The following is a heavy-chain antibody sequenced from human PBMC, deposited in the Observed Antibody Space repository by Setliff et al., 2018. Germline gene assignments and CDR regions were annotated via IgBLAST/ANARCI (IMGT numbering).Heavy chain of an antibody. D-gene: IGHD1-7*01. CDR1: GFTFSSYS. CDR3: ARPNWNYPLVGVYYYYYMDV. CDR2: ISSSSSTI. Sequence: PGGSLRLSCAASGFTFSSYSMNWVRQAPGKGLEWVSYISSSSSTIYYADSVKGRFTISRDNAKNSLYLQMNSLRAEDTAVYYCARPNWNYPLVGVYYYYYMDVWGKGTTVTVSS. V-gene: IGHV3-48*01. J-gene: IGHJ6*03.